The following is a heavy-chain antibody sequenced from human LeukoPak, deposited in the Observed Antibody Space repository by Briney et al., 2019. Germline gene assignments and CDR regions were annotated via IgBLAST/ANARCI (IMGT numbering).Heavy chain of an antibody. J-gene: IGHJ4*02. CDR2: INHSGST. CDR3: ARVVGATTDYYFDY. CDR1: GGSFSGYY. Sequence: SETLSLTCAVYGGSFSGYYWSWIRQPPGKGLEWIGEINHSGSTNYNPSLKSRVTMSVDTSKNQFSLKLSSVTAADTAVYYCARVVGATTDYYFDYWGQGTLVTVSS. V-gene: IGHV4-34*01. D-gene: IGHD1-26*01.